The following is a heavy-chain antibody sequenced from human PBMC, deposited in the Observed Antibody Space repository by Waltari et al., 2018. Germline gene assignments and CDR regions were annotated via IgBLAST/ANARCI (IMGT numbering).Heavy chain of an antibody. CDR3: ARPFYDILTGTDAFDI. V-gene: IGHV3-21*01. Sequence: EVQLVESGGGLVKPGGSLRLSCAASGFTFSSYSMNWFRQAPGKGLEWVSSISSSSSYIYYADSVKGRFTISRDNAKNSLYLQMNSLRAEDTAVYYCARPFYDILTGTDAFDIWGQGTMVTVSS. D-gene: IGHD3-9*01. CDR1: GFTFSSYS. J-gene: IGHJ3*02. CDR2: ISSSSSYI.